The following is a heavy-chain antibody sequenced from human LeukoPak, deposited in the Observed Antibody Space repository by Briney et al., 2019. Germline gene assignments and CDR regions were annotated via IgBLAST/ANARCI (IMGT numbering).Heavy chain of an antibody. J-gene: IGHJ4*02. Sequence: SETLSLTCTVSGGSLSSYYWSWIRQPPGKGLEWIGYIYYSGSTNYNPSLKSRVTILVDTTKNQFSLKLSSVTAADTAVYYCARDRGYGDYGLIDYWGQGTLVTVSS. D-gene: IGHD4-17*01. CDR3: ARDRGYGDYGLIDY. V-gene: IGHV4-59*01. CDR2: IYYSGST. CDR1: GGSLSSYY.